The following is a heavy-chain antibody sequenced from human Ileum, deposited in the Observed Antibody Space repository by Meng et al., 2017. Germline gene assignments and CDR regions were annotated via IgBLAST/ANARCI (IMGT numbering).Heavy chain of an antibody. J-gene: IGHJ5*02. CDR1: GGSFSGYY. V-gene: IGHV4-34*01. Sequence: QAQLQHGGAGLLKPSETLSLTCAVFGGSFSGYYWSWTRQPPGKGLEWIGEINHSGSTNYHPSLKSRVTLSVDTSKNQFSLKLSSVTAADTAVYYCARGGPWFDPWGQGTLVTVSS. CDR3: ARGGPWFDP. CDR2: INHSGST.